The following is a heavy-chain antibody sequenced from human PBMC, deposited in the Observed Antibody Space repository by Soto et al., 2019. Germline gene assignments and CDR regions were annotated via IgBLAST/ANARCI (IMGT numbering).Heavy chain of an antibody. Sequence: PSETLSLTCTVSGGSISSGGYYWSWIRQHPGKGLEWIGYIYYSGSTYYNPSLKSRVTISVDTSKNQFSLKLSSVTAADTAVYYCARPLGSGWFNWFDPWGQGTLVTVSS. D-gene: IGHD6-19*01. CDR3: ARPLGSGWFNWFDP. V-gene: IGHV4-31*03. J-gene: IGHJ5*02. CDR2: IYYSGST. CDR1: GGSISSGGYY.